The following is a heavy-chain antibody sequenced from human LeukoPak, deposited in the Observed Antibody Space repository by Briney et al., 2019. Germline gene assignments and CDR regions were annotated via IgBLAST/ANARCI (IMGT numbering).Heavy chain of an antibody. V-gene: IGHV3-23*01. CDR2: IHGGGAT. Sequence: GGSLRLSCAASGFSFTSYAMSWVRQAPGKGLEWLSAIHGGGATFYSHSVRGRFTISRDTSKNTLYLQMNSLRAEDTALYYCAKAQKYTSDLDYWGQGTLVTVSS. D-gene: IGHD6-19*01. CDR3: AKAQKYTSDLDY. J-gene: IGHJ4*02. CDR1: GFSFTSYA.